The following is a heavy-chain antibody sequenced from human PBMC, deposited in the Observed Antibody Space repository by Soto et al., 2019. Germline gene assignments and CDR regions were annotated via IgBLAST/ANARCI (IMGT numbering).Heavy chain of an antibody. CDR1: GFTFSNSA. J-gene: IGHJ6*02. CDR2: ISYNGGNT. D-gene: IGHD3-3*01. Sequence: PGGSLRLSCSASGFTFSNSAMHWVRQAPGKGLEYVSVISYNGGNTYYADSVRGRFTISRDNSENRLFLQMSSLRADDTAVYYCVKSSRRDITASRGMDVWGQGTTVTV. V-gene: IGHV3-64D*06. CDR3: VKSSRRDITASRGMDV.